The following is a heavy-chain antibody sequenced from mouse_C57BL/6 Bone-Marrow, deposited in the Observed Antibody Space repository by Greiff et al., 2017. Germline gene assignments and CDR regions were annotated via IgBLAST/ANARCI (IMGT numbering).Heavy chain of an antibody. D-gene: IGHD1-1*01. V-gene: IGHV5-6*01. CDR1: GFTFSSYG. J-gene: IGHJ3*01. CDR2: ISSGGSYT. Sequence: DVQLVESGGDLVKPGGSLKLSCAASGFTFSSYGMSWVRQTPDKRLEWVATISSGGSYTYYPDSVKGRFTISRDNAKNTLYLQMSSLKSEDTAMYYCASLICCSILWFAYWGQGTLVTVSA. CDR3: ASLICCSILWFAY.